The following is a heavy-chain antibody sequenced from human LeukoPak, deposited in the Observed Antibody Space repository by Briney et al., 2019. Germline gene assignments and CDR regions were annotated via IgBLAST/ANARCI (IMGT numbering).Heavy chain of an antibody. CDR1: GGSISSSSYY. CDR2: IYYSGST. CDR3: ARHYRLRYSRSYVLDY. D-gene: IGHD1-26*01. J-gene: IGHJ4*02. V-gene: IGHV4-39*01. Sequence: PSETLSLTCTVSGGSISSSSYYWGWIRQPPGKGLEWIGSIYYSGSTYYNPSLKSRVTISVDTSKNQFSLKLSSVTAADTAVYYCARHYRLRYSRSYVLDYWGQGTLVTVSS.